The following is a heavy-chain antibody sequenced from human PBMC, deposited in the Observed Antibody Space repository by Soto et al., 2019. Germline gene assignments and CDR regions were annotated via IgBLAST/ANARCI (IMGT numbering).Heavy chain of an antibody. V-gene: IGHV3-30*18. CDR1: GFTFSSYG. D-gene: IGHD6-6*01. CDR2: ISYDGSNK. CDR3: AKDLAQLVPYYYYYGMDV. Sequence: GGSLRFSCAASGFTFSSYGMHWVRQAPGKGLEWVAVISYDGSNKYYADSVKGRFTISRDNSKNTLYLQMNSLRAEDTAVYYCAKDLAQLVPYYYYYGMDVWGQGTTVTVSS. J-gene: IGHJ6*02.